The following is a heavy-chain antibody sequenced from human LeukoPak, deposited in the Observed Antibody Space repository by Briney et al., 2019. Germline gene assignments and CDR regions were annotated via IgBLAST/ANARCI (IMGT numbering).Heavy chain of an antibody. D-gene: IGHD2-2*01. V-gene: IGHV4-39*01. CDR3: AGHPVPAALRIFDY. CDR2: IYYSGST. Sequence: SETLSLTCTVSGGSISSSSYYWGWIRQPPGKGLEWIGSIYYSGSTYYNPSLKSRVTISVDTSKNQFSLKLSSVTAADTAVYYCAGHPVPAALRIFDYWGQGTLVTVSS. J-gene: IGHJ4*02. CDR1: GGSISSSSYY.